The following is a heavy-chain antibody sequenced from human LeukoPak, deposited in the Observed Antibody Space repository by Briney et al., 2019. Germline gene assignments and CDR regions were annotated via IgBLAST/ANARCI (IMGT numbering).Heavy chain of an antibody. CDR2: IIPIFGTA. CDR1: GGTFSSYA. J-gene: IGHJ1*01. V-gene: IGHV1-69*01. Sequence: SVKVSCKASGGTFSSYAISWVRQAPGQGLEWMGGIIPIFGTANYAQKFQGRVTITADESTSTAYMELSSLRSEDTAVYYCARAYKDRSLAGKKEFFQHWGQGTLVTVSS. D-gene: IGHD6-19*01. CDR3: ARAYKDRSLAGKKEFFQH.